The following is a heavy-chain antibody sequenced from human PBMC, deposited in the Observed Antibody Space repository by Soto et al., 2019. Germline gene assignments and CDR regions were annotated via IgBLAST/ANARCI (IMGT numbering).Heavy chain of an antibody. CDR2: ISGSGGST. V-gene: IGHV3-23*01. CDR3: VKAPAIAASVVPPDY. J-gene: IGHJ4*02. Sequence: EVQLLESGGDLVQPGGSLRLSCAASGFTFSSSAMNWIRQAPGKGLEWVSAISGSGGSTYYADSVKGRFTISRDNSKNTLYLQMNSLRAEDTAVYYCVKAPAIAASVVPPDYWGQGTLVTVSS. D-gene: IGHD6-13*01. CDR1: GFTFSSSA.